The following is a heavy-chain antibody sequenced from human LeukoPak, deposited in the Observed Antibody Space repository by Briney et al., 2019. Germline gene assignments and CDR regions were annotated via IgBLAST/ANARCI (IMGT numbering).Heavy chain of an antibody. J-gene: IGHJ4*03. V-gene: IGHV4-34*01. Sequence: SETLSLTCAVYGGSFTGYYWSWIRQSPGKGLQWIAEVNHRGDTNYNPSVKGRVTISVDTSKNQFSLRVTSLTAADTAVYYCARGPTISETGYFDYWGQGTLVTVSS. CDR1: GGSFTGYY. CDR3: ARGPTISETGYFDY. D-gene: IGHD1-1*01. CDR2: VNHRGDT.